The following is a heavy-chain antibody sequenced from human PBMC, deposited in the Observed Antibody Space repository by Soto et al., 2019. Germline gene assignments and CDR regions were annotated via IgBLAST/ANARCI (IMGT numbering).Heavy chain of an antibody. J-gene: IGHJ5*02. CDR3: ARDIRGRTNYFDP. V-gene: IGHV3-33*01. D-gene: IGHD1-7*01. CDR2: IWYDGSKK. Sequence: QVQLVESGGGVVQPGRSLRLSCAGTGVRFGTYGLHWVRQAPGKGLEWVAVIWYDGSKKYYADSVKGRFTISRDDSRSALYLQMNSLRAEDTAVYYCARDIRGRTNYFDPWGEGTLVTVSS. CDR1: GVRFGTYG.